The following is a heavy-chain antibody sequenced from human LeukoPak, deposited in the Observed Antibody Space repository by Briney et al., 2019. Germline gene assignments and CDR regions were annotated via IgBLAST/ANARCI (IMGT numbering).Heavy chain of an antibody. J-gene: IGHJ4*02. V-gene: IGHV3-48*01. CDR2: IDSRSHAI. CDR3: AKRMYGWYQIDY. CDR1: GFIFSSDN. Sequence: GGSLRLSCVASGFIFSSDNLIWVRQAPGKGLEWVSFIDSRSHAIYYADSVKGRFTTSRDNSKNTLYLQMNSLRAEDTAVYFCAKRMYGWYQIDYWGQGTLVTVSS. D-gene: IGHD6-19*01.